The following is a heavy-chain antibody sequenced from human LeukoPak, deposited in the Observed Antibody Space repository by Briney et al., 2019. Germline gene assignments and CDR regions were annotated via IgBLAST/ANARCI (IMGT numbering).Heavy chain of an antibody. CDR1: GGSFSGYY. V-gene: IGHV4-34*01. D-gene: IGHD2-2*01. CDR2: INHSGST. Sequence: KPSETLSLTCAVYGGSFSGYYWSWIRQPPGKGLEWMGEINHSGSTNYNPSLKSRVTISVDTSKNQFSLKLSSVTAADTAVYYCARGPSIVVVPAAFLYDYWGQGTLVTVSS. J-gene: IGHJ4*02. CDR3: ARGPSIVVVPAAFLYDY.